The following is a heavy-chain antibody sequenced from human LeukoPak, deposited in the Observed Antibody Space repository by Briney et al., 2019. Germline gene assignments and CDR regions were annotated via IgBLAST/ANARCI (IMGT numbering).Heavy chain of an antibody. CDR3: AREVYSGSYPQAAFGI. J-gene: IGHJ3*02. Sequence: GGSLRLSCAASGFTFSSYSMNWVRQAPGKGLEWVSSISSSSSYIYYADSVKGRFTISRDNAKNSLYLQMNSLRAEDTAVYYCAREVYSGSYPQAAFGIWGQGTMVTVSS. V-gene: IGHV3-21*01. D-gene: IGHD1-26*01. CDR2: ISSSSSYI. CDR1: GFTFSSYS.